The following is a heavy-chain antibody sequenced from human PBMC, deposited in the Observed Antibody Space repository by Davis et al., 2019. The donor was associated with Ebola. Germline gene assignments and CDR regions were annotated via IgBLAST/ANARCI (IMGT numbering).Heavy chain of an antibody. CDR1: GFPLSNAW. V-gene: IGHV3-73*01. D-gene: IGHD5-18*01. Sequence: ESPKTPRSASGFPLSNAWQSRVRQASGKGLEWVGRIRSKANSYAPAYAASVKRRFTISRDDLKNTAYLQMNSLRDEDTAVYYCARAQLWYGDWFDPWGQGTLVTVSS. J-gene: IGHJ5*02. CDR3: ARAQLWYGDWFDP. CDR2: IRSKANSYAP.